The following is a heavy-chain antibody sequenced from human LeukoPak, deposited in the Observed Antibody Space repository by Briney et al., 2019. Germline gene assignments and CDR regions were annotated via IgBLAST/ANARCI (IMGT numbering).Heavy chain of an antibody. CDR2: LSGSAGRI. Sequence: AGGSLRLSCAASGFTFSSYAMSWVRQAPGKGLEWVSGLSGSAGRIYYADSVKGRFTISRDNSKNTLYLEMNSLRAEDTAVYYCAKEDRITMVQGVFGGFDYWGRGTLVTVSS. CDR3: AKEDRITMVQGVFGGFDY. D-gene: IGHD3-10*01. J-gene: IGHJ4*02. CDR1: GFTFSSYA. V-gene: IGHV3-23*01.